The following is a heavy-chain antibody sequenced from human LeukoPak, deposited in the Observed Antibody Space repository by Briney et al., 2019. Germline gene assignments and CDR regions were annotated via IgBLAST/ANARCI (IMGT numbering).Heavy chain of an antibody. CDR3: ARPLYYYDSSGHPLGY. V-gene: IGHV1-69*04. J-gene: IGHJ4*02. Sequence: GSSVKVSCKASGGTFSSYAISWVRQAPGQGLEWMGRIIPILGIANHAQKFQGRVTITADKSTSTAYMELSSLRSEDTAVYYCARPLYYYDSSGHPLGYWGQGTLVTVSS. D-gene: IGHD3-22*01. CDR2: IIPILGIA. CDR1: GGTFSSYA.